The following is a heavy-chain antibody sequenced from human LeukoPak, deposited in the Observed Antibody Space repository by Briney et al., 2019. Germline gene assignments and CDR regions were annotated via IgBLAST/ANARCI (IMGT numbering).Heavy chain of an antibody. V-gene: IGHV3-23*01. CDR3: AKDHLRVELRFLEWLPNGYYFDY. J-gene: IGHJ4*02. CDR2: ISSSGGST. CDR1: GFTFSSYA. Sequence: GGSLRLSCAASGFTFSSYAMSWVRQAPGKGLEWVSAISSSGGSTYYADSVKGRFTISRDNSKNTLYLQMNSLRAEDTAVYYCAKDHLRVELRFLEWLPNGYYFDYWGQGTLVTVSS. D-gene: IGHD3-3*01.